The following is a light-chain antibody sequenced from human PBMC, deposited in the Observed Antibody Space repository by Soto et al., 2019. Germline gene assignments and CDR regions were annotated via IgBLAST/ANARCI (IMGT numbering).Light chain of an antibody. CDR2: EAS. CDR3: MQSLHLRT. V-gene: IGKV2D-29*01. J-gene: IGKJ1*01. Sequence: DIVMTQIPLSLSVSPGQPASISCKSSQSLLSSAGTTFLYWYLQKPGQPPQLLIYEASKRFSGVSDRFSGSGLGTDFTLKISRVEAEDVGIYYCMQSLHLRTFGQGTTVELK. CDR1: QSLLSSAGTTF.